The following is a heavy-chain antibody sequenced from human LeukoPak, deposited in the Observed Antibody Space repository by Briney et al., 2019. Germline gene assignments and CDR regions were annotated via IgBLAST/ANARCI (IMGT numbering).Heavy chain of an antibody. CDR1: GGSISSYY. J-gene: IGHJ6*03. D-gene: IGHD7-27*01. V-gene: IGHV4-59*01. Sequence: SETLSLTCSVSGGSISSYYCTWIRQTPGKGLEWIGYMSYSGSTNYNPSLKSRVTISVDTSKNQFSLKLSSVTAADTAVYYCARADLNWGGVYYYYYMDVWGKGTTVTVSS. CDR2: MSYSGST. CDR3: ARADLNWGGVYYYYYMDV.